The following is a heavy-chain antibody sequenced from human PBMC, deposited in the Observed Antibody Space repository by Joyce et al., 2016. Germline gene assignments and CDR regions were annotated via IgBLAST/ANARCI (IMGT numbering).Heavy chain of an antibody. CDR1: GESLSNKNYY. D-gene: IGHD3-22*01. Sequence: QLQLQESGPGLVKPSETLSLTCTVSGESLSNKNYYWGWIRQPPGKGLEWIGSIYYSGSTRYNSSLKGRVTISVDTSKNQFSLKLSSVTAADTAVYYCARDVPYYYDSSGYYRNWFDPWGQGTLVTVSS. CDR3: ARDVPYYYDSSGYYRNWFDP. CDR2: IYYSGST. V-gene: IGHV4-39*07. J-gene: IGHJ5*02.